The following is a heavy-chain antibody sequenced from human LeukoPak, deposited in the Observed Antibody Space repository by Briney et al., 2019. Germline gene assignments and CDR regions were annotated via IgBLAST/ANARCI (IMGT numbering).Heavy chain of an antibody. CDR3: ARGPLGYSQGSRFEY. D-gene: IGHD5-12*01. CDR1: GGSMSSSSYY. CDR2: IYYSGST. Sequence: PSETLSPTCTVSGGSMSSSSYYWGWIRQPPGKGLEWIVSIYYSGSTYYNPSLKSRVTISVDTSKHQLSLKLSSVTAADTAVYYCARGPLGYSQGSRFEYWGQGTLVTVSS. J-gene: IGHJ4*02. V-gene: IGHV4-39*07.